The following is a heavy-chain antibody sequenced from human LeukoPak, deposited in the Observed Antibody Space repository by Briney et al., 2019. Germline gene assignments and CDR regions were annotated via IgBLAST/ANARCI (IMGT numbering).Heavy chain of an antibody. D-gene: IGHD6-13*01. V-gene: IGHV4-4*07. CDR3: ARGGYSSWYRIFDY. J-gene: IGHJ4*02. CDR1: GGSISSYY. Sequence: SETLSLTCTVSGGSISSYYWSWIRQPAGKGLEWIGRIYTSGSTNYNPSLKSRVTMSVDTSKNQFSLKLSSVTAADTAVYYCARGGYSSWYRIFDYWGQGTLVTVSS. CDR2: IYTSGST.